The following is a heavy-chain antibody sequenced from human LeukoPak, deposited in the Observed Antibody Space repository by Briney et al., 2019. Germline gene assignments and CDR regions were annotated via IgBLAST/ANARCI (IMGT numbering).Heavy chain of an antibody. CDR2: IWYDGSNK. Sequence: GRSLRLSCAASGFTFSSYGMHWVRQAPGKGLEGVAVIWYDGSNKYYADSVKGRFTISRDNSKNTLYLQMSSLRAEDTAVYYCARALGVPALNWFDPWGQGTLVTVSS. CDR3: ARALGVPALNWFDP. J-gene: IGHJ5*02. CDR1: GFTFSSYG. V-gene: IGHV3-33*01. D-gene: IGHD3-10*01.